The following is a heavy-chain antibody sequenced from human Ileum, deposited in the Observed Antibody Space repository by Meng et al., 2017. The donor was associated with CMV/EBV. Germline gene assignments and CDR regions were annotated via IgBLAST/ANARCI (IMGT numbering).Heavy chain of an antibody. V-gene: IGHV3-21*01. J-gene: IGHJ4*02. CDR3: ARDQDKSGSYYIDS. CDR1: GFTFSSYS. Sequence: GESLKISCAASGFTFSSYSMTWVRQAPGKGLEWVSSFSTSSSYIFYADSVKGRLTISRDNAKNSLYLQMNSLRAEDTAVYYCARDQDKSGSYYIDSWGQGTLVTVSS. D-gene: IGHD1-26*01. CDR2: FSTSSSYI.